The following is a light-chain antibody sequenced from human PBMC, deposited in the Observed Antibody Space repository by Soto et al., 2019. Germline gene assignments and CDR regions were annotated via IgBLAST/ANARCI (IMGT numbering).Light chain of an antibody. J-gene: IGKJ1*01. V-gene: IGKV1-5*01. CDR1: QSVSGW. CDR3: QQYETFSGT. Sequence: DIPMTQSPSTLSASVGDXVTVTCRASQSVSGWLAWYQQKPGEAPKLLIYDASALPRGVPSRFSGSGSGTKCTLTIASLQPDDVATYYCQQYETFSGTLGPGTKVDIK. CDR2: DAS.